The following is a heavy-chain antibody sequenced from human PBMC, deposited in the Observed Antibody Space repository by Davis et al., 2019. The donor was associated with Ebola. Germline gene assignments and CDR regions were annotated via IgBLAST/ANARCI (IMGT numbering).Heavy chain of an antibody. V-gene: IGHV3-21*01. CDR3: ARGYCSSTSCYDTFDY. Sequence: GESLKISCAASRFTFSSYSMNWVRQAPGKGLEWVSSISSSSSYIHYADSVKGRFTISRDNAKNSMYLQMNSLRAEDTAVYYCARGYCSSTSCYDTFDYWGQGTLVTVSS. J-gene: IGHJ4*02. CDR2: ISSSSSYI. CDR1: RFTFSSYS. D-gene: IGHD2-2*01.